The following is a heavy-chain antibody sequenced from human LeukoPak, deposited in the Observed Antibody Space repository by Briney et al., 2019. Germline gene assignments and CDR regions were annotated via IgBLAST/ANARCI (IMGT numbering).Heavy chain of an antibody. Sequence: SETLSLTCAIYGGSFSTYYWNWIRQPPGKGLEWIGEIDHSGSTNYNPSLKSRVTLSVDTSKNQFSLKLSSVTAADTAVYYCAIDTSGRSYWGQGTLVTVSS. CDR1: GGSFSTYY. J-gene: IGHJ4*02. V-gene: IGHV4-34*01. D-gene: IGHD6-19*01. CDR2: IDHSGST. CDR3: AIDTSGRSY.